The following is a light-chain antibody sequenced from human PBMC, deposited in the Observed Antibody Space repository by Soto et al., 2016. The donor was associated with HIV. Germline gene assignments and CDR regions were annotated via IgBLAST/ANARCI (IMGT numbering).Light chain of an antibody. V-gene: IGKV1-27*01. CDR2: DAS. CDR1: QRISNY. Sequence: DIQMTQSPSSLSTSVGDRVTITCRASQRISNYLAWYQQKPGKVPKVLIYDASTLQSGVPTRFSGSGSGTDFTLTISSLQPEDVATYYCQQANSFPRTFGQGTRLEIK. CDR3: QQANSFPRT. J-gene: IGKJ5*01.